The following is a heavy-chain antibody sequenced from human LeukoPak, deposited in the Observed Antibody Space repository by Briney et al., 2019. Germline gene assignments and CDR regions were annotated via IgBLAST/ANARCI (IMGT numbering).Heavy chain of an antibody. CDR1: GFTFSNFA. Sequence: GGSLRLSCTASGFTFSNFAMSWVRQDPGMGLQWVSSISGSGDSTFYADSVKGRFTISRDNSKNTLYLQMNNLRVDDTATYYCAKDFGIAVADTFQFWGQGTLVTVS. CDR3: AKDFGIAVADTFQF. CDR2: ISGSGDST. V-gene: IGHV3-23*01. D-gene: IGHD6-19*01. J-gene: IGHJ1*01.